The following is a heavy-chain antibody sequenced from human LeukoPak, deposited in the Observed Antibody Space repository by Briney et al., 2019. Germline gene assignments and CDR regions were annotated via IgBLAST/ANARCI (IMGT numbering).Heavy chain of an antibody. Sequence: GASVKVSCKASGYTFTSFDFSWVRQAPGQGLEWMGGIIPIFGTANYAQKFQGRVTITADESTSTAYMELSSLRSEDTAVYYCAREPYYYDSSGYYYNYWGQGTLVTVSS. D-gene: IGHD3-22*01. J-gene: IGHJ4*02. CDR2: IIPIFGTA. V-gene: IGHV1-69*13. CDR1: GYTFTSFD. CDR3: AREPYYYDSSGYYYNY.